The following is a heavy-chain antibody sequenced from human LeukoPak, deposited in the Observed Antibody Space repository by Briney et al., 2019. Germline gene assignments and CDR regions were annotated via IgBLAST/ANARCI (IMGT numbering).Heavy chain of an antibody. CDR3: ARVGYYYGSGSPRGEYYFDY. D-gene: IGHD3-10*01. J-gene: IGHJ4*02. CDR2: INHSGST. V-gene: IGHV4-34*01. CDR1: GGSFSGYY. Sequence: SETLSLTCTVYGGSFSGYYWSWIRQPPGKGLEWIGEINHSGSTNYNPSLKSRVTISVDTSKNQFSLKLSSVTAADTAVYYCARVGYYYGSGSPRGEYYFDYWGQGTLVTVSS.